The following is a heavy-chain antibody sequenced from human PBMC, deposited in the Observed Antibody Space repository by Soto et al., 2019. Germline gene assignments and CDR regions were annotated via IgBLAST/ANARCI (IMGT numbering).Heavy chain of an antibody. CDR2: LYSSGRA. CDR3: ARHCDVNTAMDYYYFDL. V-gene: IGHV4-4*07. Sequence: QVQLQESGPGLVKTSETLSLTCTVSGVSISPYYWTWIRQPAGKGLEWIGHLYSSGRATYNPSLKNRVDMSVFRETFSLPLKSVTAADTAVYYWARHCDVNTAMDYYYFDLWGRGALVTVSS. CDR1: GVSISPYY. J-gene: IGHJ2*01. D-gene: IGHD5-18*01.